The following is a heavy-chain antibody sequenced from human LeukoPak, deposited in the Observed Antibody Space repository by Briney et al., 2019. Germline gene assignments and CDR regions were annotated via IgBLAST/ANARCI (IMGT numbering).Heavy chain of an antibody. D-gene: IGHD3-10*01. CDR1: GFTFSSYS. J-gene: IGHJ3*02. CDR2: ISSSSSTI. CDR3: ARAVLLWSGELLSDAFDI. Sequence: GGSLRLSCAASGFTFSSYSMNWVRQAPGKGLEWVSYISSSSSTIYYADSVKGRFTISRDNAKNSLYLQMNSLRAEDTAVYYCARAVLLWSGELLSDAFDIWGQGTMVTVSS. V-gene: IGHV3-48*01.